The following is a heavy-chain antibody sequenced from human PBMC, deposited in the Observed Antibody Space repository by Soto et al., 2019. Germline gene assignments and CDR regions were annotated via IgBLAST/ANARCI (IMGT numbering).Heavy chain of an antibody. J-gene: IGHJ5*02. CDR1: GGSFSGYY. Sequence: PSDTLSLTCAVYGGSFSGYYWSWIRRPPGKGLEWIGEINHSGSTNYNPSLKSRVTISVDTSKNQFSLKLSSVTAADTAVYYCARGLGSDTAIPAWGQGTLVTVSS. CDR3: ARGLGSDTAIPA. CDR2: INHSGST. V-gene: IGHV4-34*01. D-gene: IGHD5-18*01.